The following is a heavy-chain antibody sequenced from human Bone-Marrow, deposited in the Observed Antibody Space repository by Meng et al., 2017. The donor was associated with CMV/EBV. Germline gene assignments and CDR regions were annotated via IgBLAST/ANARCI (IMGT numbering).Heavy chain of an antibody. Sequence: SETLSLTCTVSGGSVSSGSYYWSWIRQPPGKGLEWIGYIYYSGSTNYNPSLKSRVTISVDTYKNQFSLKLSSVTAADTAVYYCARDRASYGWFDPWGQGTLVTVSS. D-gene: IGHD3-10*01. V-gene: IGHV4-61*01. J-gene: IGHJ5*02. CDR3: ARDRASYGWFDP. CDR2: IYYSGST. CDR1: GGSVSSGSYY.